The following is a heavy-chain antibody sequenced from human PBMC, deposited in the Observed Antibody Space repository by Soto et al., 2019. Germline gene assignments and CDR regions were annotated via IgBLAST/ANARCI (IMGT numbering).Heavy chain of an antibody. CDR1: GDSVCSNSAT. Sequence: SQTLSLTGAGSGDSVCSNSATWNWIRQSPSRGLEWLGRTYYRSKWYSDYAPSVKSRIAINPDTSKNQFSLHLNSVVPEDTAVYYCGRAHLGTDRYVLEPFDPWGQGTLVTVSS. CDR3: GRAHLGTDRYVLEPFDP. CDR2: TYYRSKWYS. J-gene: IGHJ5*02. V-gene: IGHV6-1*01. D-gene: IGHD1-1*01.